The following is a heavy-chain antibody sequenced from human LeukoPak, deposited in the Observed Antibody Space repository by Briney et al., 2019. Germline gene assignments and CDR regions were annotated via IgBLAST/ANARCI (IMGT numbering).Heavy chain of an antibody. Sequence: ASVKVSCKVSGYTLTESSMHWVRQAPGKGLEWMGGFDPEDGETIYAQKFQGRVTMTEDTSTDTAYMELSSLRSEDTAVYYCATDRGGYSGYDYGDWGQGTLVTVSS. J-gene: IGHJ4*02. CDR1: GYTLTESS. CDR2: FDPEDGET. CDR3: ATDRGGYSGYDYGD. D-gene: IGHD5-12*01. V-gene: IGHV1-24*01.